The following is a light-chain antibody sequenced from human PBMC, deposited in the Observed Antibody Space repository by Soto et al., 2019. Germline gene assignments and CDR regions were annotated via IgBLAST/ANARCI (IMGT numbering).Light chain of an antibody. V-gene: IGKV1-5*01. CDR2: DAS. CDR1: QSISSW. CDR3: QQNNSWWT. Sequence: DIQMTQSPSTLSASVGDRVTITCRASQSISSWLAWYQQKPGKAPKLLIYDASSLESGVPSRSSGSGSGTEFTLTSSSLQHDDFEYYSCQQNNSWWTFGQGTKVEIK. J-gene: IGKJ1*01.